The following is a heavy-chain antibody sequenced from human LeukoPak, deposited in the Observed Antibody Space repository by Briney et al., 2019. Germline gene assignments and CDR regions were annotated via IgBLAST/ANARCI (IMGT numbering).Heavy chain of an antibody. CDR1: GFTFSSYG. CDR3: ARGGCEEGRYCANPWFDP. D-gene: IGHD2-8*01. Sequence: GGSLRLSCAASGFTFSSYGMHWVRQAPGKGLEWVAFIRYDGSNKYYADSVKGRFTISRDNSKNTLYLQMNSLRAEDTAVYYCARGGCEEGRYCANPWFDPWGQGTLVTVSS. CDR2: IRYDGSNK. J-gene: IGHJ5*02. V-gene: IGHV3-30*02.